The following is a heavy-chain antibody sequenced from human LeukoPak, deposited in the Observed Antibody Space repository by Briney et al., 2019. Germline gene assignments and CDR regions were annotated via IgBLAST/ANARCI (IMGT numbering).Heavy chain of an antibody. J-gene: IGHJ4*02. CDR2: IIPFFGTA. CDR1: GGTFSSYA. D-gene: IGHD5-12*01. Sequence: SVKVSCKASGGTFSSYAISWVRQAPGQGLEWMGGIIPFFGTANYAQKFQGRVTITADESTSTAYMELSSLRSEDTAVYYCARDGIRYSGYDSFDYWGQGTLVTVSS. CDR3: ARDGIRYSGYDSFDY. V-gene: IGHV1-69*13.